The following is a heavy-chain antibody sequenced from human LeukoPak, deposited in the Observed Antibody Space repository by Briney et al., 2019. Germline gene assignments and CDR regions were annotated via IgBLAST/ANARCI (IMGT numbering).Heavy chain of an antibody. V-gene: IGHV3-23*01. Sequence: GASLRLSCAASGFTVTNYAMYWVRQAPGKGLEWVSAISGRDDSTYYADSVKGRFTISRDTSKNTLFLQMNSLRAEDTAVYYCAKWGDYDILTGYYDPDYWGQGTLVTVPS. CDR1: GFTVTNYA. CDR3: AKWGDYDILTGYYDPDY. J-gene: IGHJ4*02. CDR2: ISGRDDST. D-gene: IGHD3-9*01.